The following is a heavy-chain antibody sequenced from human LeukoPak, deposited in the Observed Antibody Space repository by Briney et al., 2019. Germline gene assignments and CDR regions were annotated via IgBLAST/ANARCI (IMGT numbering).Heavy chain of an antibody. Sequence: SVKVSCKASGGTFSIYAISWVRQAPGQGLEWMGGIIPIFGTANYAQKYKGRITITADKSTSTAYMELSSLRAEDTAVYYCAREPQINGDAFDIWGQGTMVTVSS. V-gene: IGHV1-69*06. CDR1: GGTFSIYA. J-gene: IGHJ3*02. CDR2: IIPIFGTA. D-gene: IGHD1-14*01. CDR3: AREPQINGDAFDI.